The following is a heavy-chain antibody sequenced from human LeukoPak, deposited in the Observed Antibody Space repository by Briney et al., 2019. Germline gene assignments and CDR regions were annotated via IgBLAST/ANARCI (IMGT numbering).Heavy chain of an antibody. CDR1: GHTFTSYG. J-gene: IGHJ5*02. Sequence: GASVKVSCKTSGHTFTSYGISWVRQAPGQGLEWMGWISNYNYNTKYAQKFQGRVIITTDTATSTTYMELRRLRFDDTAVYYCAREYGGGVNWFDHWGQGTLVIVSS. CDR3: AREYGGGVNWFDH. D-gene: IGHD3-10*01. CDR2: ISNYNYNT. V-gene: IGHV1-18*01.